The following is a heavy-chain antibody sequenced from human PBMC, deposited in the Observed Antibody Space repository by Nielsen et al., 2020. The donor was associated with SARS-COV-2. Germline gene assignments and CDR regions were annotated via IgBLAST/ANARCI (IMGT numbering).Heavy chain of an antibody. CDR3: ARSPDNYYDSSGYYPYFDY. V-gene: IGHV1-69*06. D-gene: IGHD3-22*01. CDR2: IIPIFGTA. Sequence: WVRQAPGQGLEWMGGIIPIFGTANCAQKFQGRVTLTADKSTRTAYMELSSLRSEDTAVYYCARSPDNYYDSSGYYPYFDYWGQGTLVTVSS. J-gene: IGHJ4*02.